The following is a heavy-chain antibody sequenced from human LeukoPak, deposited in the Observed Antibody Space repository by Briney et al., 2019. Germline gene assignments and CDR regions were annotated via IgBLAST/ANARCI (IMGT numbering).Heavy chain of an antibody. CDR1: GGTFSSYA. CDR2: IIPIFGTA. D-gene: IGHD2-2*01. Sequence: SVKVSCKASGGTFSSYAISWVRQAPGQGLEWMGGIIPIFGTANYAQKFQGRVTITADKSTSIAYMELSSLRSEDTAVYYCARSSPGPANDAFDIWGQGTWSPSLQ. CDR3: ARSSPGPANDAFDI. V-gene: IGHV1-69*06. J-gene: IGHJ3*02.